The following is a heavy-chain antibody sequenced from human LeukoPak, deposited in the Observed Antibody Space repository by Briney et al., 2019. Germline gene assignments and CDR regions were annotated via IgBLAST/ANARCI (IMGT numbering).Heavy chain of an antibody. CDR1: GGTFSSYA. J-gene: IGHJ4*02. CDR2: ISAYNGNT. Sequence: GGSLRLSCAASGGTFSSYAISWVRQAPGQGLEWMGWISAYNGNTNYAQKLQGRVTMTTDTSTSTAYMELRSLRSDDTAVYYCARDLYYYGSGSYPFDYWGQGTLVTVSS. D-gene: IGHD3-10*01. V-gene: IGHV1-18*01. CDR3: ARDLYYYGSGSYPFDY.